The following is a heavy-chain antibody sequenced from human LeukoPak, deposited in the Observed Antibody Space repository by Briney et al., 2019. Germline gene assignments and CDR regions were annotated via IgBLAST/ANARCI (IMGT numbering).Heavy chain of an antibody. J-gene: IGHJ5*02. CDR2: IYYSGST. V-gene: IGHV4-59*01. CDR1: GGSISSYY. D-gene: IGHD3-9*01. CDR3: ARYILPGQYIWFDP. Sequence: SETLSLTCTASGGSISSYYWSWIRQPPGKGLEWIGYIYYSGSTNYNPSLKSRVTISVDTSTSKFSLKLSYVTAADTAVYYCARYILPGQYIWFDPGGQGTLVSVS.